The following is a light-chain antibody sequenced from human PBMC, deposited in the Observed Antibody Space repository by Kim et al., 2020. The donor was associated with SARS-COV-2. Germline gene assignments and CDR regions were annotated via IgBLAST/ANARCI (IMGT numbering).Light chain of an antibody. J-gene: IGLJ1*01. CDR1: SGHSNNI. V-gene: IGLV4-60*03. Sequence: QLVLTQSSSASASLGSSVKLTCTLSSGHSNNIIAWHQQQPGKAPRYLMKVEGSGSYIKGSGVPDRFSGSSSGADRYLTISNLQSEDEADYYCETWDTNTYVFGTGTKVTVL. CDR3: ETWDTNTYV. CDR2: VEGSGSY.